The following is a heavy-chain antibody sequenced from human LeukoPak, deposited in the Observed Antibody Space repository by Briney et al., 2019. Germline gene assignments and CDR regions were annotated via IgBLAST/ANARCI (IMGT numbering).Heavy chain of an antibody. CDR2: ISYDGSNK. CDR1: GFTFSSYA. CDR3: ARVRATYSSSWYVLAY. V-gene: IGHV3-30*04. Sequence: GRSLRLSCPASGFTFSSYAMHWVRQAPGKGLEWVAVISYDGSNKYYADSVKGRFTISRDNSKNTLYLQMNSLRAEDTAVYYCARVRATYSSSWYVLAYWGKGTLVTVSS. J-gene: IGHJ4*02. D-gene: IGHD6-13*01.